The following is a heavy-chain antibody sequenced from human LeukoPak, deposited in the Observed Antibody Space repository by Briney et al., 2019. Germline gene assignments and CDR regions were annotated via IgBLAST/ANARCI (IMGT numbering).Heavy chain of an antibody. CDR1: GFTFSSYT. J-gene: IGHJ4*02. V-gene: IGHV3-23*01. CDR3: AKDPDIVVVVAGYFDY. Sequence: PGGSLRLSCAASGFTFSSYTMNWVRLAPGKGLEWVSAISGSGGSTYYADSVKGRFTISRDNSKNTLYLQMNSLRAEDTAVYYCAKDPDIVVVVAGYFDYWGQGTLVTVSS. CDR2: ISGSGGST. D-gene: IGHD2-15*01.